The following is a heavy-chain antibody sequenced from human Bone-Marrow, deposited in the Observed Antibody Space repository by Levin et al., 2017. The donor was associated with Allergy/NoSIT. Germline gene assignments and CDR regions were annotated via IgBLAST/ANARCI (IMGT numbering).Heavy chain of an antibody. CDR1: GFTFSSYA. CDR2: ISGSGGST. Sequence: GGSLRLSCAASGFTFSSYAMSWVRQAPGKGLEWVSAISGSGGSTYYADSVKGRFTISRDNSKNTLYLQMNSLRAEDTAVYYCAKDTYSSSSDPYYYYGMDVWGQGTTVTVSS. V-gene: IGHV3-23*01. J-gene: IGHJ6*02. D-gene: IGHD6-6*01. CDR3: AKDTYSSSSDPYYYYGMDV.